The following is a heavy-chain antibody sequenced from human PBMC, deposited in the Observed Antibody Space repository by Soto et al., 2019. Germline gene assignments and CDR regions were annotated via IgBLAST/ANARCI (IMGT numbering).Heavy chain of an antibody. V-gene: IGHV5-51*01. J-gene: IGHJ5*02. CDR3: ARLGGYCSGGSCYSWFDP. Sequence: AESLKISCKGSGYSFTSYWIGWVRQMPGKGLEWMGIIYPGDSDTRYSPSFQGQVTISADKSISTAYLQWSSLKASDTAMYYCARLGGYCSGGSCYSWFDPWGQGTLVTVSS. CDR2: IYPGDSDT. D-gene: IGHD2-15*01. CDR1: GYSFTSYW.